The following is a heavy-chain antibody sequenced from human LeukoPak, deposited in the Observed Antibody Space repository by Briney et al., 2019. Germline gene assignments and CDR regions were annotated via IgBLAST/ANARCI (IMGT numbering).Heavy chain of an antibody. CDR1: GFTFSSYG. CDR3: AKRNPYSSGWYPFDF. CDR2: IYSGGST. V-gene: IGHV3-NL1*01. Sequence: PGGSLRLSCAASGFTFSSYGMHWVRQAPGKGLEWVSVIYSGGSTYYADSLKGRFTISRDNSKNTLYLQMNSLRAEDTAVYYCAKRNPYSSGWYPFDFWGQGTLVTVSS. J-gene: IGHJ4*02. D-gene: IGHD6-19*01.